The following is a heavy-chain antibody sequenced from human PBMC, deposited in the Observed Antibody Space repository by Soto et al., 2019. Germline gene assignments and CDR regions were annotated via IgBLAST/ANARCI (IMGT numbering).Heavy chain of an antibody. D-gene: IGHD3-10*01. CDR2: ISGSGSST. CDR1: GFTFSSYA. Sequence: VRLSCAASGFTFSSYAMSWVRQAPGKGLEWVSAISGSGSSTYYADSVKGRFTISRDNSKNTLYLQMNSLRAEDTAVYYCAKDAYYYGSGLKNWFDPWGQGTLVTVSS. V-gene: IGHV3-23*01. J-gene: IGHJ5*02. CDR3: AKDAYYYGSGLKNWFDP.